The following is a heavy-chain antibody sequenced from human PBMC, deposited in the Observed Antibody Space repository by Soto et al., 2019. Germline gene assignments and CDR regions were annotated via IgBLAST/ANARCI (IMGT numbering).Heavy chain of an antibody. V-gene: IGHV1-24*01. D-gene: IGHD1-1*01. CDR3: ATGPSHLGTYYYYYGMDV. Sequence: EASVKVSCKVSGYTLTELSMHWVRQAPGKGLEWMGGFDPEDGETIYAQKFQGRVTMTEDTSTDTAYMELSSLRSEDTAVYYCATGPSHLGTYYYYYGMDVWGQGTTVTVSS. CDR2: FDPEDGET. J-gene: IGHJ6*02. CDR1: GYTLTELS.